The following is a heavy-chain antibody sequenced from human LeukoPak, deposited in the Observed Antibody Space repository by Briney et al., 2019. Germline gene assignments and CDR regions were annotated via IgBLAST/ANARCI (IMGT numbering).Heavy chain of an antibody. CDR1: GFTFSSYS. CDR2: ISSSSSYI. CDR3: ARDLYYGSGSYGY. V-gene: IGHV3-21*01. J-gene: IGHJ4*02. Sequence: GGSLRLSCAASGFTFSSYSMNWVRQAPGKGLEWVSSISSSSSYIYYADSVKGRFTISRDNAENSLYLQMNSLRAEDTAVYYCARDLYYGSGSYGYWGQGTLVTVSS. D-gene: IGHD3-10*01.